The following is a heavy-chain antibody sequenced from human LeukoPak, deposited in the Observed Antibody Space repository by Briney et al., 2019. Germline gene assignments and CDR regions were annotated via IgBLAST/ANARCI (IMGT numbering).Heavy chain of an antibody. D-gene: IGHD3-10*01. CDR2: INQDGTER. CDR1: VFSFSTYW. J-gene: IGHJ4*02. CDR3: TRTLAARSFYFDY. V-gene: IGHV3-7*01. Sequence: GGSLRLSCAASVFSFSTYWVSWVRQAPGKGLEWVANINQDGTERYLVDSVKGRFTISRDNGKNSVFLQMNSLRDEDTAVYYCTRTLAARSFYFDYWGRGTLVTVSS.